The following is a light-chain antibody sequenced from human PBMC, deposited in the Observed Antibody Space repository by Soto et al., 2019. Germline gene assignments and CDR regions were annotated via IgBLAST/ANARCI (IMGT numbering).Light chain of an antibody. CDR2: GAS. CDR3: QHYNSYSEA. J-gene: IGKJ1*01. V-gene: IGKV1-5*03. CDR1: ESISTW. Sequence: GDRVTITCRASESISTWLAWYQQKPGKAPKLLIYGASSLESGVPSRFSGSGSVTEFTLTISSLQPDDFETYYCQHYNSYSEAFGQGTKVDI.